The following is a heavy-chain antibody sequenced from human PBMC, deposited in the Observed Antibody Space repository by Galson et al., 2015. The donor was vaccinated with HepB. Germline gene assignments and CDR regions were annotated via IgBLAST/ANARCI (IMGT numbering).Heavy chain of an antibody. J-gene: IGHJ2*01. CDR1: GYTFSAYF. CDR2: INPKRGGT. D-gene: IGHD5-24*01. V-gene: IGHV1-2*02. Sequence: SVKVSCKAYGYTFSAYFLHWVRQAPGQRPQWLGFINPKRGGTEYAQNFQGRITMTRDAATNTVYMELRSLTSDDTAFYYCARGSGRPGQFWYFDLWGRGSLVTVSS. CDR3: ARGSGRPGQFWYFDL.